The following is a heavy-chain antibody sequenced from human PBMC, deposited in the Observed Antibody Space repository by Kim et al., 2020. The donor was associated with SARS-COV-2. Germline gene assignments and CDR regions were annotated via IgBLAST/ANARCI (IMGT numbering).Heavy chain of an antibody. J-gene: IGHJ6*02. CDR3: ARVSGRVTIFGVAYYYYGMDV. CDR1: GGSFSGYY. Sequence: SETLSLTCAVYGGSFSGYYWSWIRQPPGKGLEWIGEINHSGSTNYNPSLKSRVTISVDTSKNQFSLKLSSVTAADTAVYYCARVSGRVTIFGVAYYYYGMDVWGQGTTVTVSS. CDR2: INHSGST. D-gene: IGHD3-3*01. V-gene: IGHV4-34*01.